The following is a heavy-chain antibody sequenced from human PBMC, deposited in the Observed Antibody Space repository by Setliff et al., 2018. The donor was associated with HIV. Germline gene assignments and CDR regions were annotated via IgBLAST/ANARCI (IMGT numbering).Heavy chain of an antibody. CDR1: GGSISSGDYY. V-gene: IGHV4-30-4*08. J-gene: IGHJ4*02. CDR3: ARQAWHSGRNGYFVDY. D-gene: IGHD3-22*01. CDR2: IYYSGST. Sequence: SETLSLTCTVSGGSISSGDYYWSWIRQPPGKGLEWIGYIYYSGSTYYNPSLKSRTTISLDTSMNQFSLKLSSVTAADTAVYYCARQAWHSGRNGYFVDYWGQGMLVTVSS.